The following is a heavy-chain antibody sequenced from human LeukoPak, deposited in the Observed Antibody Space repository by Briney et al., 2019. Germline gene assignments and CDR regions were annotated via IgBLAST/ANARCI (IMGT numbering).Heavy chain of an antibody. CDR1: GFTFSSYA. CDR3: ARDGTIVATPYYYYYYMDV. V-gene: IGHV3-30-3*01. D-gene: IGHD5-12*01. Sequence: GGSLRLSCAASGFTFSSYAMHWVRQAPGKGLEWVAVISYDGSNKYYADSVKGRFTISRDNSKNTLYLQTNSLRAEDTAVYYCARDGTIVATPYYYYYYMDVWGKGTTVTVSS. J-gene: IGHJ6*03. CDR2: ISYDGSNK.